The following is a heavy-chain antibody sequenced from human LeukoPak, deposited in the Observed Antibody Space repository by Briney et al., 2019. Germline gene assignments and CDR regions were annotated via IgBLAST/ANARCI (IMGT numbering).Heavy chain of an antibody. Sequence: GGSLRLSCAASGFTFSSYAMHWVRQAPGKGLEWVAVISYDGSNKYYADSVKGRFTISRDNAKNSLYLQMNSLRAEDTAVYYCARDRGENYDSSGYYDYWGQGTLVTVSS. D-gene: IGHD3-22*01. J-gene: IGHJ4*02. CDR1: GFTFSSYA. CDR3: ARDRGENYDSSGYYDY. CDR2: ISYDGSNK. V-gene: IGHV3-30-3*01.